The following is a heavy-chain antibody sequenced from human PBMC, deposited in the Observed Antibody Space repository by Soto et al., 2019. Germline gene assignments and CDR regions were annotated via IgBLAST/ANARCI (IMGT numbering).Heavy chain of an antibody. CDR1: GGSISSYY. J-gene: IGHJ6*02. V-gene: IGHV4-59*01. D-gene: IGHD3-9*01. CDR2: IYYSGST. Sequence: SETLSLTCTVSGGSISSYYWSWIRQPPGKGLEWIGYIYYSGSTNYNPSLKSRVTISVDTSKNQFSLKLSSVTAADTAVYYCARSYDILTGFYYYYYGMDVWGQGTTVTVSS. CDR3: ARSYDILTGFYYYYYGMDV.